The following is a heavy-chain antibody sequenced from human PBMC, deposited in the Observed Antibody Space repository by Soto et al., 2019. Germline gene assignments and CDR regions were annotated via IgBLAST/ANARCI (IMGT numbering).Heavy chain of an antibody. Sequence: SVKVSCKASGFTFTSSAVQWVRQARGQRLEWIGWIVVGSGNTNYAQKFQERVTITRDMSTSTAYMELSSLRSEDTAVYYCAADSLNYYDSSGPDYWGQGTLVTVSS. CDR2: IVVGSGNT. J-gene: IGHJ4*02. CDR1: GFTFTSSA. CDR3: AADSLNYYDSSGPDY. D-gene: IGHD3-22*01. V-gene: IGHV1-58*01.